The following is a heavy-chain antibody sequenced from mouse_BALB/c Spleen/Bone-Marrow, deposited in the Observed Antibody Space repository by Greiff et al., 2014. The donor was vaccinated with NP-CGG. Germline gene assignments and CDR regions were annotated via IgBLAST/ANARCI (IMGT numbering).Heavy chain of an antibody. Sequence: VKLQESGAELVKPGASVKLSCKASGYTFTSYYMYWVKQRPGQGLEWFGEINPSNGGTNFNEKFKSKATLTVDKSSSTAYMQLSSLTSEDSAVYYCTRGFAYWGQGTLVTVSA. CDR2: INPSNGGT. V-gene: IGHV1S81*02. CDR3: TRGFAY. J-gene: IGHJ3*01. CDR1: GYTFTSYY.